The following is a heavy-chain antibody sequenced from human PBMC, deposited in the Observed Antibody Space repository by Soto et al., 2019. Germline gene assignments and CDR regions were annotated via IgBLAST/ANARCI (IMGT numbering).Heavy chain of an antibody. Sequence: QVQLVQSGAEVKKPGSSVKVSCKASGGTFSNYPISWVRQAPGQGLEWMGGIIPIFGTVNYAQKFQGRVTIXXDXSXSTGYMELSSLRSEDTAVYYCARGNHRWLQLWYFDLWGRGTLVTVSS. D-gene: IGHD5-12*01. CDR3: ARGNHRWLQLWYFDL. CDR1: GGTFSNYP. J-gene: IGHJ2*01. CDR2: IIPIFGTV. V-gene: IGHV1-69*12.